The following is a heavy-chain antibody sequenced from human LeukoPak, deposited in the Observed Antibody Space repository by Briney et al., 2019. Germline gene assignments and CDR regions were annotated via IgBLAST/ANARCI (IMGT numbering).Heavy chain of an antibody. D-gene: IGHD3-22*01. CDR2: IYHSGST. V-gene: IGHV4-30-2*01. CDR1: GGSISSGGYS. Sequence: PSQTLSLTCAVSGGSISSGGYSWSWIWQPPGKGLEWIGYIYHSGSTYYNPSLKSRVTISVDRSKNQFSLKLSSVTAADTAVYYCARAYYYDSSGYYYFDYWGQGTLVTVSS. CDR3: ARAYYYDSSGYYYFDY. J-gene: IGHJ4*02.